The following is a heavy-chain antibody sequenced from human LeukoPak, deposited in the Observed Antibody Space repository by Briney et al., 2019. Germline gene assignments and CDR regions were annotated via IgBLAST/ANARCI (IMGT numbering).Heavy chain of an antibody. D-gene: IGHD6-6*01. J-gene: IGHJ4*02. CDR2: IYTSGST. Sequence: SETLSLTCTVSGNSISSGDNYWSWIRQPAGKGLEWIGRIYTSGSTNYNPSLKSRVTISGDTSKNQFSLRLSSVTAADTAVYYCARHSSIAAPIDYWGQGTLVTVSS. V-gene: IGHV4-61*02. CDR3: ARHSSIAAPIDY. CDR1: GNSISSGDNY.